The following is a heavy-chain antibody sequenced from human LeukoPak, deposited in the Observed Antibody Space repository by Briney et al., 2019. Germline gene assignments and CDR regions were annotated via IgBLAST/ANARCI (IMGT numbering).Heavy chain of an antibody. Sequence: SETLSLTCTVSGGSISSYYWSWIRQPPGKGLEWIGYIYYSGSTNYNPSLKSRVTISVDTSKNQFSLKLSSVTAADTAVYYCARGYSYSSSSKTTPDFDYWGQGTLVTVSS. CDR1: GGSISSYY. CDR3: ARGYSYSSSSKTTPDFDY. D-gene: IGHD6-6*01. J-gene: IGHJ4*02. V-gene: IGHV4-59*12. CDR2: IYYSGST.